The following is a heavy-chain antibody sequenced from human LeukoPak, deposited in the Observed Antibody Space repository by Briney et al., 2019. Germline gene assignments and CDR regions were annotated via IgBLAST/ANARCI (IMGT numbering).Heavy chain of an antibody. D-gene: IGHD4-17*01. Sequence: GGSLRLSCAASGFTFSSYSMNWVRQAPGKGLEWVSSISSSSSYIYYADSVKGRFTISRDNAKNSLYLQMNSLRAEDTAVYYCVGGLTTVTTTGTRNDYWGQGTLVTISS. CDR2: ISSSSSYI. CDR3: VGGLTTVTTTGTRNDY. V-gene: IGHV3-21*01. CDR1: GFTFSSYS. J-gene: IGHJ4*02.